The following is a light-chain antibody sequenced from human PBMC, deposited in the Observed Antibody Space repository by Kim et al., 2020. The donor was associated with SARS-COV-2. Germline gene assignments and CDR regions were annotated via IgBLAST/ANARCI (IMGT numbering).Light chain of an antibody. V-gene: IGLV1-44*01. CDR2: NNN. CDR1: SSNIGSNT. CDR3: AAWDDSLNGSV. Sequence: QSVLTQPPSASGTPGLRVTISCSGSSSNIGSNTVNWYQQLPGTAPKLLMYNNNQRPSGVPDRFSGSKSGTSASLAISGLQSEDEADYYCAAWDDSLNGSVFGTGTKVTVL. J-gene: IGLJ1*01.